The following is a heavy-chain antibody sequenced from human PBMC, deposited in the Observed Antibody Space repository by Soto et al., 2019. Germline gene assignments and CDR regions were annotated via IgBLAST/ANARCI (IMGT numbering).Heavy chain of an antibody. CDR2: IYHTGTN. CDR3: TRGPSTAAYLDY. Sequence: QVQLQESGPGLVKPSGTLSLTCAVSGASISTNNWWTWVRQTPGKGLEWIGEIYHTGTNNYNPSLKSRVTISIDKANNQFSLNLRSVTAADTAVYYCTRGPSTAAYLDYWGQGTLVTVSS. CDR1: GASISTNNW. V-gene: IGHV4-4*02. J-gene: IGHJ4*02. D-gene: IGHD2-15*01.